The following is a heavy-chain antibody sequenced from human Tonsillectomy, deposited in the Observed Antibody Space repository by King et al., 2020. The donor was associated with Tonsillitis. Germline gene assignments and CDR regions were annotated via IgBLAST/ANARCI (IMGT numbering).Heavy chain of an antibody. CDR3: ARGSRTVAAAGLGVGY. J-gene: IGHJ4*02. Sequence: VQLVESGGGLVQPGGSLRLSCAASGFTFSSYEMNWVRQAPGKGQEWVSYLSSSGSTIYYADSVKGRFTISRDNAKNSLYLQMNSLRAEDTAVYYCARGSRTVAAAGLGVGYWGQGTLVTVSS. CDR1: GFTFSSYE. D-gene: IGHD6-13*01. V-gene: IGHV3-48*03. CDR2: LSSSGSTI.